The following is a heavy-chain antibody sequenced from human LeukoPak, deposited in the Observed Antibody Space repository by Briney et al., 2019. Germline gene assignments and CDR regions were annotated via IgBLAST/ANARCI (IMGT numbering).Heavy chain of an antibody. CDR1: GGSTSSAY. D-gene: IGHD3-22*01. CDR2: IYRSGST. V-gene: IGHV4-4*07. CDR3: ARDSDDSRVWYSDFDY. Sequence: SETLSLTCTVSGGSTSSAYWSCVRQPAGKGLEWIGRIYRSGSTNYNPSLKSRVTMSVDTSKDELSLKLSSVTAADTAVYYCARDSDDSRVWYSDFDYWGQGILVTVS. J-gene: IGHJ4*02.